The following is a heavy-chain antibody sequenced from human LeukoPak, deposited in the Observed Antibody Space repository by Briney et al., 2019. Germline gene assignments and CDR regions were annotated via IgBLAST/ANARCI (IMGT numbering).Heavy chain of an antibody. CDR2: IYYSGST. V-gene: IGHV4-39*02. D-gene: IGHD2-21*01. J-gene: IGHJ5*02. CDR1: GGSISSSSYY. CDR3: ARDQRPEHTLFIPFDP. Sequence: PSETLSLTCTVSGGSISSSSYYWGWIRQPPGKGLEWIGSIYYSGSTYYNPSLKSRVTMSVDTSKNQFSLKLSSVTAADTAVYYCARDQRPEHTLFIPFDPWGQGTLVTVSS.